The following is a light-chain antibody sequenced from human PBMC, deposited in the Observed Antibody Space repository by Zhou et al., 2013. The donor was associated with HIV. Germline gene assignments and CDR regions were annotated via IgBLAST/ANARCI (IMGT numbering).Light chain of an antibody. CDR3: SSYTTSRTVV. Sequence: QSALTQPASVSGSPGQSITISCTGTSSDVGSYNLVSWYQQHPGKAPKLMIFEVSKRPSGVSDRFSGSKSGNTASLTISGLQVEDEADYFCSSYTTSRTVVFGGGTKLTVL. CDR2: EVS. J-gene: IGLJ2*01. CDR1: SSDVGSYNL. V-gene: IGLV2-14*02.